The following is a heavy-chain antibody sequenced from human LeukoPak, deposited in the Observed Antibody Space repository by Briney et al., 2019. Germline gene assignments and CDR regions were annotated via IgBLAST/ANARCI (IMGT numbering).Heavy chain of an antibody. CDR2: IIPIFGTA. D-gene: IGHD1-26*01. J-gene: IGHJ4*02. Sequence: GASVKVSCKASGGTFSSYAISWVRQAPGQGLEWMGGIIPIFGTANYAQKFKGRVTITTDESTSTAYMELSSLRSEDTAVYYCARSISRELFPEGFDYWGQGTLVTVSS. V-gene: IGHV1-69*05. CDR3: ARSISRELFPEGFDY. CDR1: GGTFSSYA.